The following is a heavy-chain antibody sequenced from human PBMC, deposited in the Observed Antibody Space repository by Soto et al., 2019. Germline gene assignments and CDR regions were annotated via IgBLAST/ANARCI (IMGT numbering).Heavy chain of an antibody. CDR2: INPKSGGT. J-gene: IGHJ6*02. CDR1: GYTFTGYY. Sequence: ASVKVSCKASGYTFTGYYMHWVRQAPGQGLEWLGRINPKSGGTSTAQKFQGWVTMTTDTSISTASMELTRLTSDDTAIYYCARGDSTDCSNGVCSFFYNHDMDVWGQGTTVTVSS. D-gene: IGHD2-8*01. CDR3: ARGDSTDCSNGVCSFFYNHDMDV. V-gene: IGHV1-2*04.